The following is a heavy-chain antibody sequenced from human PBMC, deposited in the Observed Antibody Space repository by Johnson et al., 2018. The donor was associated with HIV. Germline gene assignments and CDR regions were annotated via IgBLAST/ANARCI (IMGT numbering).Heavy chain of an antibody. D-gene: IGHD2-21*02. V-gene: IGHV3-30*04. CDR2: ISYDGTNK. CDR3: AREVTALLNVFDI. J-gene: IGHJ3*02. CDR1: GFTFSSYA. Sequence: QVQVVESGGGVVQPGRSLRLSCAASGFTFSSYAMHWVRQAPGKGLEWVAVISYDGTNKYYADSVKGRFTISRDNSKNTLYLQMNSLRAEDTAVYYCAREVTALLNVFDIWGQGTMVTVSS.